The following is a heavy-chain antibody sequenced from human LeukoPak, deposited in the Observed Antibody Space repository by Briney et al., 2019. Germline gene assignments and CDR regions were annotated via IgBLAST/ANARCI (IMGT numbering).Heavy chain of an antibody. D-gene: IGHD3-22*01. CDR1: GGSFSGYY. V-gene: IGHV4-34*01. J-gene: IGHJ3*02. CDR3: ARGKTYYDISKDAFDI. CDR2: INHSGST. Sequence: SETLSLTRAVYGGSFSGYYWSWTRQPPGKGLEWIGEINHSGSTNYNPSLKSRVTISVDTSKNQFSLKLTSVPAADTAVYYCARGKTYYDISKDAFDIWGQGTMVTVSS.